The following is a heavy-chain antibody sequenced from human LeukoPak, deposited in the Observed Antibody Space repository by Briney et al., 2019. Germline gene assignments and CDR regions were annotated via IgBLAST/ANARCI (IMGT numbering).Heavy chain of an antibody. CDR3: ARIYASSGYYFLDY. J-gene: IGHJ4*02. V-gene: IGHV3-53*01. Sequence: GGSLRLSCAASGFTVSNKYMSWVRQAPGKGLQFVSVIYDGGNTYYADSVKGRFTISRDNSKNTLYLQMNSLRAEDMAVYYCARIYASSGYYFLDYWGQGTLVAVSS. D-gene: IGHD3-22*01. CDR1: GFTVSNKY. CDR2: IYDGGNT.